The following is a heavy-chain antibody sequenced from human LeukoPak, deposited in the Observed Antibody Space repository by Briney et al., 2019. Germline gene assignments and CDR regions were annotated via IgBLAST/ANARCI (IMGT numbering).Heavy chain of an antibody. CDR3: ARNYYYYMDV. CDR1: GFTFSGYS. CDR2: FRSSSSTI. J-gene: IGHJ6*03. V-gene: IGHV3-48*04. Sequence: GGSLSFSCAASGFTFSGYSLTWVPQAQGKGREGVSYFRSSSSTIYYADSVKGRFTIYRDNAKNSLYLQMNSLRAEDTAVYYCARNYYYYMDVWGKGTTVTVSS.